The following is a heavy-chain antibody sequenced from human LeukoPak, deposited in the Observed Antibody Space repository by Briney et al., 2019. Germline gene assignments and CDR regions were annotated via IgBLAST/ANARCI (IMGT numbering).Heavy chain of an antibody. CDR3: ARRFFPLYYFDY. CDR1: GSTFTNYW. V-gene: IGHV5-51*01. CDR2: IYPGDSDT. Sequence: GGSLEISCQGSGSTFTNYWIAWVRQLPGKGLEWRVIIYPGDSDTRYSPSFQGKVTISADKSISTAYLQWSSLKASDTAMYYCARRFFPLYYFDYWGQGTLLTVSS. J-gene: IGHJ4*02. D-gene: IGHD3-10*01.